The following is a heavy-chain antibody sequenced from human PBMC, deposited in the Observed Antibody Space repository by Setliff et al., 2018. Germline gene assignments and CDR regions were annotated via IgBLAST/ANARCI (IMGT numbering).Heavy chain of an antibody. J-gene: IGHJ5*02. D-gene: IGHD1-20*01. CDR1: GYIFTYYA. V-gene: IGHV1-3*01. CDR2: INAGNGNT. Sequence: ASVKVSCKASGYIFTYYAIHWVRQAPGQRLEWMGWINAGNGNTKYSQKFQGRVTITRDTSASTAYMELSSLTSEDTAVYYCARYNWNTNWFDPWGQGTLVTVSS. CDR3: ARYNWNTNWFDP.